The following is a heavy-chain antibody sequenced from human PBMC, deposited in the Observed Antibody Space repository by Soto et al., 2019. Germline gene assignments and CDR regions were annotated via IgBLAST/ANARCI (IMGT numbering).Heavy chain of an antibody. J-gene: IGHJ6*03. D-gene: IGHD2-15*01. V-gene: IGHV3-66*01. CDR2: IYSGGST. Sequence: PGGSLRLSCAASGFTVSSNYMSWVRQAPGKGLEWVSVIYSGGSTYYADSVKGRFTISRDNSKNTLYLQMNSLRAEDTAVYYCARRIEDYYYSTDVWGKGTTVTLSS. CDR3: ARRIEDYYYSTDV. CDR1: GFTVSSNY.